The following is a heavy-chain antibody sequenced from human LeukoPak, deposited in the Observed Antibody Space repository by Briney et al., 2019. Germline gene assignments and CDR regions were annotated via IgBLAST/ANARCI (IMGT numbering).Heavy chain of an antibody. CDR1: GGSISTYY. Sequence: SETLSLTCTVSGGSISTYYWTWIRQPAGSGLEWIGRIYTSGTTDYNPSLRTRVTISVDASRNQFSLKLSSVTAADTAVYYCAREGRGLFDSFDYWGQGTLVTVSS. V-gene: IGHV4-4*07. CDR3: AREGRGLFDSFDY. J-gene: IGHJ4*02. D-gene: IGHD3-9*01. CDR2: IYTSGTT.